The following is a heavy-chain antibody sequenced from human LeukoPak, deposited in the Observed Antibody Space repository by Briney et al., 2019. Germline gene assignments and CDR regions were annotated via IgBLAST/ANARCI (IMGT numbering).Heavy chain of an antibody. CDR2: IYYSGST. CDR1: GGSISNYY. J-gene: IGHJ4*02. CDR3: ASHYDILTGYAY. D-gene: IGHD3-9*01. V-gene: IGHV4-59*01. Sequence: TSSETLSLTCTVSGGSISNYYWSWIRQPPGKGLEWIGYIYYSGSTNYSPSLKSRVTISVDTSKTQFSLELSSVTAADTAVYYCASHYDILTGYAYWGQGTLVTVSS.